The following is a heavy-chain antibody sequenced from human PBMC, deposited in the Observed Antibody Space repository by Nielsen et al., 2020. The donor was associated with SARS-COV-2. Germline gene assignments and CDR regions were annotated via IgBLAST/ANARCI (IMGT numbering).Heavy chain of an antibody. CDR1: GFTFSDYH. Sequence: GESLKISCAASGFTFSDYHMSWFRQAPGKGLEWISHISSSSSYADTVKDRFTIYRDVSKNTLSLRMNRLRAEDTALYYCAKTRRDFADAFDVWGQGTMVTVSS. V-gene: IGHV3-11*03. CDR2: ISSSSS. J-gene: IGHJ3*01. CDR3: AKTRRDFADAFDV. D-gene: IGHD3/OR15-3a*01.